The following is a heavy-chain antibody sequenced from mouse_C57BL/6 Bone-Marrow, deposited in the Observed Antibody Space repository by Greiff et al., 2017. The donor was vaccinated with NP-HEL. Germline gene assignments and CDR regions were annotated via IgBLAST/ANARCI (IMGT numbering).Heavy chain of an antibody. D-gene: IGHD2-4*01. CDR1: GYTFTSYW. CDR2: IHPNSGSN. Sequence: QVQLQQPGAELVKPGASVKLSCKASGYTFTSYWMHWVKQRPGQGLEWIGMIHPNSGSNNYNEKFKSKATLTVDKSSSTAYMQLSSLTSEDSAVYYCARADDYDGYYLDYWGQGTTLTVSS. CDR3: ARADDYDGYYLDY. J-gene: IGHJ2*01. V-gene: IGHV1-64*01.